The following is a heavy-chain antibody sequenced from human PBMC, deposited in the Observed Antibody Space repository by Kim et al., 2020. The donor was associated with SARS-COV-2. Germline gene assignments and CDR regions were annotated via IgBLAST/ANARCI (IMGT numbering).Heavy chain of an antibody. CDR1: GGSFSGYY. J-gene: IGHJ4*02. CDR3: AGAHDYGDLLFFDY. D-gene: IGHD4-17*01. CDR2: INHSGST. Sequence: SETLSLTCAVYGGSFSGYYWSWIRQPPGKGLEWIGEINHSGSTNYNPSLKRRVTISVDTSKNQFSLKLSSVTAADTAVYYCAGAHDYGDLLFFDYWGQGTLVTVSS. V-gene: IGHV4-34*01.